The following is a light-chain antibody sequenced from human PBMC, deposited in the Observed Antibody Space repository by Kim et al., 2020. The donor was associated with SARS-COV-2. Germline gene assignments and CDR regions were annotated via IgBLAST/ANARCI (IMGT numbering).Light chain of an antibody. Sequence: SYELTQPPSVSVSPGQTASIHCSGDGLGDKYASWYQQKPGQSPVLVIYQDNKRPSGTPERFSVSNSGNTATLTISGTQAVDEADFFCLAWDSSTVVFGGGTQLTVL. CDR3: LAWDSSTVV. CDR1: GLGDKY. CDR2: QDN. V-gene: IGLV3-1*01. J-gene: IGLJ2*01.